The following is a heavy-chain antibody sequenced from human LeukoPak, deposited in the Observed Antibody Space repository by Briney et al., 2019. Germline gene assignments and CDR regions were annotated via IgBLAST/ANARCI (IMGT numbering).Heavy chain of an antibody. CDR1: GGSISSYY. J-gene: IGHJ4*02. V-gene: IGHV4-59*08. Sequence: PSETLSLTCTVSGGSISSYYWSWIRQPPGKGLEWIGYIYYSGSTNYNPSLKSRVTISVDTSKNQFSLKLSSVTAADTAVYYCARRAGGYSYGYYDYFDYWGQGTLVTVSS. CDR2: IYYSGST. CDR3: ARRAGGYSYGYYDYFDY. D-gene: IGHD5-18*01.